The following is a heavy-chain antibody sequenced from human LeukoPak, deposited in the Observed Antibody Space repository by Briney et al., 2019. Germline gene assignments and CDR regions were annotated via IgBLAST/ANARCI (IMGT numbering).Heavy chain of an antibody. Sequence: GGSLRLSCAASGFTFSSYSMNWVRQAPGKGLEWVSSISSSSSYIYYADSVKGRITISRDNAKNSLYLQMNSLRAEDTAVYYCARAGRYFDWLARGGADYWGQGTLVTVSS. CDR1: GFTFSSYS. J-gene: IGHJ4*02. CDR2: ISSSSSYI. V-gene: IGHV3-21*01. CDR3: ARAGRYFDWLARGGADY. D-gene: IGHD3-9*01.